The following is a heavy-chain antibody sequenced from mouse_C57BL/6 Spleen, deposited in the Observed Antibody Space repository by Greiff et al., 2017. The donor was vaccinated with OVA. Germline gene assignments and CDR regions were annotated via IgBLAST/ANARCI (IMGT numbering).Heavy chain of an antibody. CDR1: GYSITSGYD. Sequence: EVKLQESGPGMVKPSQSLSLTCTVTGYSITSGYDWHWIRHFPGNKLEWMGYISYSGSTNYNPSLKSRISITHDTSKNHFFLKLNSVTTEDTATYYCARGDYGSSYAWFAYWGQGTLVTVSA. CDR2: ISYSGST. CDR3: ARGDYGSSYAWFAY. V-gene: IGHV3-1*01. J-gene: IGHJ3*01. D-gene: IGHD1-1*01.